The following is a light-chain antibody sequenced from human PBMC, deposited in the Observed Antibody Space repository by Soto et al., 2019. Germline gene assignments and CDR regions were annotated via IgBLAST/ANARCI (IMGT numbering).Light chain of an antibody. CDR2: GAS. CDR1: QSVSSSY. V-gene: IGKV3-20*01. Sequence: EIVLSQSPGTLSLSPGERATLSCRAIQSVSSSYLAWYQQKPGQAPRLLIYGASSRATGIPDRFGGSGSGTDFTLTISRLEPEDFAVYYCQQYGSSPPFTFGQGTKVDI. J-gene: IGKJ1*01. CDR3: QQYGSSPPFT.